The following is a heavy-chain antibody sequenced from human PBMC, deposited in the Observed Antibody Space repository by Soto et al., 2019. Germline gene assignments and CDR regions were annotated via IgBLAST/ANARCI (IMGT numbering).Heavy chain of an antibody. CDR1: GYTFTTYG. Sequence: HVQLVQSGAEVKKPGASVKVSCKASGYTFTTYGMSWVRQAPGPGLDWMGWISTYNGNTKYAERLQGRVTMTTDTTTSTAYMELRSLRSDDTAVDYCARGPTDYYDTSGNYFLDYWGQGAMVTVSS. J-gene: IGHJ4*02. CDR2: ISTYNGNT. CDR3: ARGPTDYYDTSGNYFLDY. D-gene: IGHD3-22*01. V-gene: IGHV1-18*01.